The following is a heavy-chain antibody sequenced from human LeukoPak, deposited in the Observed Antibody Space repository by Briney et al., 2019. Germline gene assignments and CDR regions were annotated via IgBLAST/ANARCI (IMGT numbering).Heavy chain of an antibody. Sequence: GGSLRLSCAASGFTFSDYYMSWIRQAPGKGLEWVSYISSSGSTIYYADSVKGRFTISRDNAQNSLYLQMNSLRAEDTAVYYCSAFSYYDSSGSQRDYWGQGTLVTVSS. CDR1: GFTFSDYY. CDR2: ISSSGSTI. D-gene: IGHD3-22*01. V-gene: IGHV3-11*01. J-gene: IGHJ4*02. CDR3: SAFSYYDSSGSQRDY.